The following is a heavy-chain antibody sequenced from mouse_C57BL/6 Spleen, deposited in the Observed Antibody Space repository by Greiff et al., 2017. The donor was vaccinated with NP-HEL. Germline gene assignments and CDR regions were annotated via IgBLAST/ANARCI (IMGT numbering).Heavy chain of an antibody. Sequence: QVQLQQSGAELVRPGTSVKVSCKASGYAFTNYLIEWVKQRPGQGLEWIGVINPGSGGTNYNEKFKGKATLTADKSSSTAYMQLSSLTSEDSAVYFCARGPYGSYWYFDVWGTGTTVTVSS. CDR1: GYAFTNYL. J-gene: IGHJ1*03. CDR2: INPGSGGT. CDR3: ARGPYGSYWYFDV. D-gene: IGHD1-1*01. V-gene: IGHV1-54*01.